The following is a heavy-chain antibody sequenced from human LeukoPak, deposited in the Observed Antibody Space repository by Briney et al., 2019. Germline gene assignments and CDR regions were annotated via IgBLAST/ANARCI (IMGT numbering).Heavy chain of an antibody. J-gene: IGHJ3*02. CDR3: ARAGTSVARAFDI. Sequence: PSETLSLTCTVSGGSISSGDYYWSWIRQPPGKGLEWIGYIYYSGSTYYNPSLKSRVTISVDTSKHQFSLKLTSVTAADTAVYYCARAGTSVARAFDIWGQGTMVTVSS. CDR1: GGSISSGDYY. CDR2: IYYSGST. D-gene: IGHD4-23*01. V-gene: IGHV4-30-4*02.